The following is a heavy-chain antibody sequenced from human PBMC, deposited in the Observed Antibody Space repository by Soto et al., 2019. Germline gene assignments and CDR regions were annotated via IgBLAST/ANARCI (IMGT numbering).Heavy chain of an antibody. CDR3: ARDGGAAAGTFGYYYYYGMDV. V-gene: IGHV1-18*01. CDR2: ISAYNGNT. J-gene: IGHJ6*02. D-gene: IGHD6-13*01. Sequence: GASVKVSCKASGYTFTSYGISWVRQAPGQGLEWMGWISAYNGNTNYAQKLQGRVTMTTDTSTSTAYMELRSLRSDDTAVYCCARDGGAAAGTFGYYYYYGMDVWGQGTTVTVSS. CDR1: GYTFTSYG.